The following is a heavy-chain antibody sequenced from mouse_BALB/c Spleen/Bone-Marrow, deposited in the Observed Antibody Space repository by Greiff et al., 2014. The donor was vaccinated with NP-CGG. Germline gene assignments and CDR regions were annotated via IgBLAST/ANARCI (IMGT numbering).Heavy chain of an antibody. CDR3: ARYDYGVYFDY. Sequence: VQLQQSGAELVKPGASVKLSCTASGFNIKDTYMHWVKQRPKQGLERIGRIDPANGNTKYDPKFQGKATITADTSSNTAYLQLSSLTSEDTAVYYCARYDYGVYFDYWGQGTTLTVSS. J-gene: IGHJ2*01. CDR1: GFNIKDTY. D-gene: IGHD2-4*01. CDR2: IDPANGNT. V-gene: IGHV14-3*02.